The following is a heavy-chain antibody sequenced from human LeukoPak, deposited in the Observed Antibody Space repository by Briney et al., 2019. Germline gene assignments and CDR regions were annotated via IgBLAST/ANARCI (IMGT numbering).Heavy chain of an antibody. V-gene: IGHV1-18*01. Sequence: ASVKVSCKASGYTFRRYGLSWVRQAPGEGLEWMGWISPYNGNTNYTQKFQGRVTMTTDTSTSTAYMELRSLRSDDTAVYYCARGLGIVVVPAAIEYFDYWGQGTLVTVSS. CDR1: GYTFRRYG. D-gene: IGHD2-2*03. J-gene: IGHJ4*02. CDR3: ARGLGIVVVPAAIEYFDY. CDR2: ISPYNGNT.